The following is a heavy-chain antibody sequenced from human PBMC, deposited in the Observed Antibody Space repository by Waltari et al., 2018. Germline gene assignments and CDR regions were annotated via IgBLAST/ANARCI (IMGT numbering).Heavy chain of an antibody. V-gene: IGHV1-2*02. CDR3: ARDRGIAAAGPGY. CDR2: INPNSGGT. D-gene: IGHD6-13*01. Sequence: QVQLVQSGAEVKKPGASVKVSCKASGYTLTGYYMHWVGQAPGQGLEWMGWINPNSGGTNYAQKFQGRVTMTRDTSISTAYMELSRLRSDDTAVYYCARDRGIAAAGPGYWGQGTLVTVSS. J-gene: IGHJ4*02. CDR1: GYTLTGYY.